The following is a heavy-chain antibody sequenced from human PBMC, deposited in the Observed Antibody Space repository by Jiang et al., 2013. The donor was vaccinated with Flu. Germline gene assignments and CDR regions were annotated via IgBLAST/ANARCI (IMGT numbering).Heavy chain of an antibody. Sequence: LLKPSETLSLTCDVSNYSVNRNNYWGWIRQPPGKGLEWIGSIFHNGVTYYNPTLESRVTLSIDTSKNRFSLKLRSVNAADTAVYYCARGDIVARSGFDYWGQGILVTVSS. CDR1: NYSVNRNNY. J-gene: IGHJ4*02. D-gene: IGHD5-12*01. CDR3: ARGDIVARSGFDY. V-gene: IGHV4-38-2*01. CDR2: IFHNGVT.